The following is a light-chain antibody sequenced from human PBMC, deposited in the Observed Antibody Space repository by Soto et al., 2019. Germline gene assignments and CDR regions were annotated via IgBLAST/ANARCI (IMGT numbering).Light chain of an antibody. CDR1: SSDVGSYNL. CDR3: CSYAGSSTYV. CDR2: EDS. Sequence: QSALTQPASVSGSPGQSITISCTGTSSDVGSYNLVSWYQQHPGKAPKLIIYEDSKRPSGLSNRFSGSKSGNTASLTISGLQAQDEADFYCCSYAGSSTYVFGTGTKLTVL. V-gene: IGLV2-23*01. J-gene: IGLJ1*01.